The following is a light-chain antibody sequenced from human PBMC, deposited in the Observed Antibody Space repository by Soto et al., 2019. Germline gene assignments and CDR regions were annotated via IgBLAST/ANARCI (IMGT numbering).Light chain of an antibody. Sequence: DIQMTQSPSTLCAAVGDRVTITVRASQSISSWLAWYQQKPGKAPKLLIYDASSLESGVPSRFSGHGSGTEFTLTISSLQPDDSASYYCQQYNSYSKTFGQGTKVDIK. CDR1: QSISSW. CDR2: DAS. J-gene: IGKJ1*01. V-gene: IGKV1-5*01. CDR3: QQYNSYSKT.